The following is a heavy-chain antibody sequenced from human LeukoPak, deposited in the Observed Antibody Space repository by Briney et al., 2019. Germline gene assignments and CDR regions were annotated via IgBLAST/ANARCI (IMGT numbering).Heavy chain of an antibody. CDR2: IWYDGSNK. CDR3: ARDYRGQWLVLGYMDV. CDR1: GFTFSNSA. D-gene: IGHD6-19*01. Sequence: GGSLRLSCAASGFTFSNSAMSWVRQAPGKGLEWVAVIWYDGSNKYYADSVKGRFTISRDNSKNTLYLQMNSLRAEDTAVYYCARDYRGQWLVLGYMDVWGKGTTVTVSS. V-gene: IGHV3-33*08. J-gene: IGHJ6*03.